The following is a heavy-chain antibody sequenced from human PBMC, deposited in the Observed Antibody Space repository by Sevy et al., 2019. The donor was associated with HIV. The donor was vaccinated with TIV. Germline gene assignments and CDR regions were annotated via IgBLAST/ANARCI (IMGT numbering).Heavy chain of an antibody. CDR2: IYPCDSNT. J-gene: IGHJ4*02. V-gene: IGHV5-51*01. Sequence: GESLKISCKGSGYSFTSYWIGWVRQMPGKGLEWMGIIYPCDSNTRYSPSFQGQVTISADKSIRTAYLQWSSLKASDTAMYYCARLPYYYDSSGYGFDYWGQGTLVTVSS. CDR1: GYSFTSYW. D-gene: IGHD3-22*01. CDR3: ARLPYYYDSSGYGFDY.